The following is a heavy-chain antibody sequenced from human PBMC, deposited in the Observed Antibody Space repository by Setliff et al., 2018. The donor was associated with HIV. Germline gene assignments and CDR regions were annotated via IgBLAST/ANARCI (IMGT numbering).Heavy chain of an antibody. CDR3: ARLGRAIDDGGSSVRLDF. V-gene: IGHV4-4*08. D-gene: IGHD2-15*01. CDR2: ISSTGTT. J-gene: IGHJ4*02. CDR1: DDSFTNYD. Sequence: SETLSLTCVVSDDSFTNYDWTWIRQSPGKALQWIGSISSTGTTNYSPSLRSRVTISIETSNTRFSLWLRSVTASGTATYYCARLGRAIDDGGSSVRLDFWGQGVQVTVSS.